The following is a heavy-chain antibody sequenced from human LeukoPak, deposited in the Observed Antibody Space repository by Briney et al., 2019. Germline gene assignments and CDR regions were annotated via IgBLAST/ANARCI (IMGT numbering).Heavy chain of an antibody. CDR2: IKQDGSEQ. J-gene: IGHJ4*02. CDR3: ARGYSYGYFDY. CDR1: GFTFTTYW. Sequence: PGGSLRLSCAASGFTFTTYWMGWVRQAPGKGLEWVANIKQDGSEQYYVDSVKGRFTISRDNAKNSLSLQMNSLRAEDTAVYYCARGYSYGYFDYWGQGTLVTVSS. D-gene: IGHD5-18*01. V-gene: IGHV3-7*04.